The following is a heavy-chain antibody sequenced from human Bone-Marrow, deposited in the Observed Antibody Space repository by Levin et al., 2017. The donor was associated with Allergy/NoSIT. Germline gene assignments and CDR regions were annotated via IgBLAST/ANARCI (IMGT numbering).Heavy chain of an antibody. CDR2: IKQDGSEK. CDR1: GFTFSSYW. J-gene: IGHJ6*03. Sequence: GGSLRLSCAASGFTFSSYWMSWVRQAPGKGLEWVANIKQDGSEKYYVDSVKGRFTISRDNAENSLDLQMNSLRAEDTAVYFCAREVVTGSRANYYYMDVWGKGTTVTVSS. D-gene: IGHD4-23*01. CDR3: AREVVTGSRANYYYMDV. V-gene: IGHV3-7*03.